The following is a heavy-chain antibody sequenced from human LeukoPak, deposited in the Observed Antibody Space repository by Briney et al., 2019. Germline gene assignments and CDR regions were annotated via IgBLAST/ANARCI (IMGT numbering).Heavy chain of an antibody. CDR1: GYSISNGYQ. J-gene: IGHJ4*02. CDR2: IYHSGSA. Sequence: SETLSLTRAVSGYSISNGYQWAWIRQPPGKTLEGIGSIYHSGSAHYNSSLKSRVTISEDTSKNQFSLKLSSVTAADTAVYYCAWARDSSGWYSLAFDYWGQGTLVTVSS. V-gene: IGHV4-38-2*01. D-gene: IGHD6-19*01. CDR3: AWARDSSGWYSLAFDY.